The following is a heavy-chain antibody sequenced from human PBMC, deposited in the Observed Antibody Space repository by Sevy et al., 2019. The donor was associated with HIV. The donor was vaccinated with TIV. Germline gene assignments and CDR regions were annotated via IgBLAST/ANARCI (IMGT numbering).Heavy chain of an antibody. CDR2: ISYDGSDI. CDR3: RHGAGGSDWGGFDY. V-gene: IGHV3-30*03. Sequence: GGSLRLSCEVSGFTFSDYGMHWVRQAPGKGLEWLAVISYDGSDIYYPDSVEGRFTVSRDNSKNTLYLQMNSLRPEDTAVYYCRHGAGGSDWGGFDYWGQGTLVTVSS. D-gene: IGHD1-26*01. J-gene: IGHJ4*02. CDR1: GFTFSDYG.